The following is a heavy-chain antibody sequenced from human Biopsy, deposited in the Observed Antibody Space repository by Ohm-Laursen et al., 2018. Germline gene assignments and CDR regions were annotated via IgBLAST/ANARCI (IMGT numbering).Heavy chain of an antibody. J-gene: IGHJ4*02. D-gene: IGHD5-12*01. CDR3: ARLGSGDYFPTFFDF. CDR2: IFYSANT. Sequence: TLSLTRTVSGGSISNNNYYWGWIRHHPGKGLEWIGNIFYSANTYYNPSLKSRVTISVDTSKNQFSLKLSSVTAADTAVYYCARLGSGDYFPTFFDFWGQGALVTVSS. CDR1: GGSISNNNYY. V-gene: IGHV4-31*03.